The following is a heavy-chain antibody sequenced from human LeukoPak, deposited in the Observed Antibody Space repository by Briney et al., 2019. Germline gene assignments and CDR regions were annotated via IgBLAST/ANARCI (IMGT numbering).Heavy chain of an antibody. D-gene: IGHD2-15*01. V-gene: IGHV4-38-2*02. CDR1: GYSISSGYY. CDR3: ARGPYCSGGSCYLGSGWLDY. J-gene: IGHJ4*02. Sequence: PSETLTLTCTVSGYSISSGYYWGWVRQPPGRGLEWVGSIYHSGSTYYNPSLKSRVTISVDTSKNQFSLKLSSVTAADTAVYYCARGPYCSGGSCYLGSGWLDYWGQGTLVTVSS. CDR2: IYHSGST.